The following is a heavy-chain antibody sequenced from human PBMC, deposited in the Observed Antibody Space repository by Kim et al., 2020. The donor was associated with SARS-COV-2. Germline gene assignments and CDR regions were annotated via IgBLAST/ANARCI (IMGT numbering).Heavy chain of an antibody. CDR1: GGSISSAGYY. D-gene: IGHD2-2*01. V-gene: IGHV4-31*03. CDR3: ARGGDIVVVPAAPSDAFDI. CDR2: IYYSGST. J-gene: IGHJ3*02. Sequence: SETLSLTCTVSGGSISSAGYYWSWIRQHPGKGLEWIGYIYYSGSTYYNPSLKSRVTISVDTSKNQFSLKLSSVTAADTAVYYCARGGDIVVVPAAPSDAFDIWGQGTMVTVSS.